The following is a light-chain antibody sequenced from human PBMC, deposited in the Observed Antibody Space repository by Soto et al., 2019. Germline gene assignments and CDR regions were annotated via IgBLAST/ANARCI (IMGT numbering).Light chain of an antibody. CDR3: QQSYSTPQT. CDR2: AAS. J-gene: IGKJ2*01. Sequence: DIQMTQSPSSLSASVGDRVTITCRASQSISSYLNWYQQKPGKAPKLLIYAASSLQSGVPSRFSGSGSGTDFTLTISSLQPEDFATYYCQQSYSTPQTFGQGTKXXI. CDR1: QSISSY. V-gene: IGKV1-39*01.